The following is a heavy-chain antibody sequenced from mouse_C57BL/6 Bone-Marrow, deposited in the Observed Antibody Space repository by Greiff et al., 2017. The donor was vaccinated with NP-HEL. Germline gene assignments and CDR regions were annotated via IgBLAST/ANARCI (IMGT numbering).Heavy chain of an antibody. CDR3: AREDYYGSRPFDY. CDR2: ISDGGSYT. CDR1: GFTFSSYA. J-gene: IGHJ2*01. Sequence: EVMLVESGGGLVKPGGSLKLSCAASGFTFSSYAMSWVRQTPEKRLEWVATISDGGSYTSYPDNVKGRFTISSDNAKNNLYLQMSNLKSEDTAMYYCAREDYYGSRPFDYWGQGTTLTVSS. D-gene: IGHD1-1*01. V-gene: IGHV5-4*01.